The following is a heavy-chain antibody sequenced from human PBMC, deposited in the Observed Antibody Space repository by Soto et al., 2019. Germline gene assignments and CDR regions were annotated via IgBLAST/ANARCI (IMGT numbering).Heavy chain of an antibody. Sequence: EVQLVESGGTLVQPGGSLRLSCAASGFTVSISYMSWVRQVPGKGLEWVSIMYSGGNSYYAASVKDRFTISRDNSKNTLYLQMSSLRAEDTAVYYCAKRKYCSSTTCFDYWGQGTLVTVSS. CDR1: GFTVSISY. J-gene: IGHJ4*02. D-gene: IGHD2-2*01. V-gene: IGHV3-66*01. CDR2: MYSGGNS. CDR3: AKRKYCSSTTCFDY.